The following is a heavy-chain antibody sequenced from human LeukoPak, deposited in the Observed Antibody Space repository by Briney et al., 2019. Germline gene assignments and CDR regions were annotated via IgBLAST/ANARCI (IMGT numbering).Heavy chain of an antibody. CDR2: IYYSGST. Sequence: SETLSLTCTVSGGSISSSSYYWGWIRQPPGKGLEWIGSIYYSGSTYYNPSLKSRVTISVDTSKNQFSLKLSSVTAADTAAYYCARDLAAAGEFDYWGQGTLVTVSS. CDR1: GGSISSSSYY. V-gene: IGHV4-39*07. D-gene: IGHD6-13*01. CDR3: ARDLAAAGEFDY. J-gene: IGHJ4*02.